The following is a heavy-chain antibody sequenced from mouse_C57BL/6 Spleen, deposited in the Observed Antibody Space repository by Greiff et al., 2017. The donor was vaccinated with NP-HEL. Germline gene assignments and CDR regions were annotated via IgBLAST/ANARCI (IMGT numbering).Heavy chain of an antibody. Sequence: VQLQQSGAELVMPGASVKLSCKASGYTFTSYWMHWVKQRPGQGLEWIGEIDPSDSYTNYKQKFKGKSTLTVDKSSSTADMQPSSLTSEDSAVYYGGGHEENEVDYWGQGTTLTVSS. CDR3: GGHEENEVDY. CDR2: IDPSDSYT. J-gene: IGHJ2*01. V-gene: IGHV1-69*01. CDR1: GYTFTSYW.